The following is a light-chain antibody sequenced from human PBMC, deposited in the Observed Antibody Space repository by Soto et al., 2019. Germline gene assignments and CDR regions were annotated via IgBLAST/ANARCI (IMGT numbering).Light chain of an antibody. CDR3: QQHETLIT. Sequence: EIVLTHSPVTLALSPCERATLSSRASQSLSSSYFAWYQHKPGQGPRLLIYGAFTRATGIPDRFSGSGSGTDFTLTISRLEPEDFAVYYCQQHETLITFGQGTRLEIK. V-gene: IGKV3-20*01. J-gene: IGKJ5*01. CDR1: QSLSSSY. CDR2: GAF.